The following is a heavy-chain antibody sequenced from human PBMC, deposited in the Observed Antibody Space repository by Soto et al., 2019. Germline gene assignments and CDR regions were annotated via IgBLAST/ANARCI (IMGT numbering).Heavy chain of an antibody. Sequence: EVQLVESGGGLVQPGGSLKLSCAASGFTFSGSAMHWVRQASGKGLEWVGRIRSKANSYATAYAASVKGRFTISRDDSKNTAYLQMNSLKTEDTAVYYCTRHEGDYSNYYFRYGMDVWGQGTPVTVSS. CDR2: IRSKANSYAT. CDR3: TRHEGDYSNYYFRYGMDV. CDR1: GFTFSGSA. V-gene: IGHV3-73*02. D-gene: IGHD4-4*01. J-gene: IGHJ6*02.